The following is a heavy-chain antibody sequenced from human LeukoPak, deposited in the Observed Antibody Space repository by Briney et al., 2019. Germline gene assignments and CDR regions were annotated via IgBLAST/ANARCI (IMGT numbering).Heavy chain of an antibody. CDR1: GFTFSNYA. D-gene: IGHD3-9*01. J-gene: IGHJ4*02. Sequence: GGSLRLSCAASGFTFSNYAMHWVRQAPGKGLEWVAVISYDGSNKYYADSVKGRFTISRDSSKNTLYLQMNSLRAEDTAVYYCARDRIPRYFDWLGLDYWGQGTLVTVSS. CDR3: ARDRIPRYFDWLGLDY. V-gene: IGHV3-30-3*01. CDR2: ISYDGSNK.